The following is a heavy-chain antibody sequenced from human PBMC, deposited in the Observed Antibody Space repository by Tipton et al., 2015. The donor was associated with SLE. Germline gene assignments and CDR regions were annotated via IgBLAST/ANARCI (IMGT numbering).Heavy chain of an antibody. CDR2: ISSSQSYI. CDR3: ARGDSASWSIGDGFDP. V-gene: IGHV3-21*01. CDR1: GFTFSNHN. D-gene: IGHD6-13*01. J-gene: IGHJ5*02. Sequence: SLRLSCVASGFTFSNHNMNWVRQAPGKGLEWVSPISSSQSYIYYADSLKGRFTISRDNAKNSLYLQMNSLRAEDTAVYYCARGDSASWSIGDGFDPWGQGTLVTVSS.